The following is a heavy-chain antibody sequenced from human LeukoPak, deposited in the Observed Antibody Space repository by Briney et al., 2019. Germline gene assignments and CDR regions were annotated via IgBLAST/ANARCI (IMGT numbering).Heavy chain of an antibody. V-gene: IGHV3-30-3*01. CDR2: VPSLAGSNK. J-gene: IGHJ3*02. CDR1: GFTFNSFV. CDR3: AREGDSSGHAGAFDM. Sequence: PGGSLGLSCAASGFTFNSFVMHWVRQAPGKGLEWVALVPSLAGSNKQYAESVQGRFTISRDNSKNTLYLEVNSLRLEDTAIYYCAREGDSSGHAGAFDMWGQGTMVTVSS. D-gene: IGHD3-22*01.